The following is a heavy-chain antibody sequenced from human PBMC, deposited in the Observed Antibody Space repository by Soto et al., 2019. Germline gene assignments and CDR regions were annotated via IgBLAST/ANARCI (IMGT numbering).Heavy chain of an antibody. Sequence: GGSLRLSCAVSGFTFSDYWMSWVRQAPGKGLEWVANIKQDGNEKYYVDSVKGRFTISRDNAKNSLYLQMNSLRAEDTAVYYCSKNTHDYGDSPFDLWGQGTLVTVSS. CDR3: SKNTHDYGDSPFDL. J-gene: IGHJ4*02. CDR2: IKQDGNEK. D-gene: IGHD4-17*01. CDR1: GFTFSDYW. V-gene: IGHV3-7*01.